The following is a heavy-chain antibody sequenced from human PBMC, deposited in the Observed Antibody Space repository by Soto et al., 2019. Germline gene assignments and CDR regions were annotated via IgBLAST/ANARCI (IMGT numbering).Heavy chain of an antibody. CDR1: GGSFSGYY. Sequence: QVQLQQWGAGLLKPSETLSLTCAVYGGSFSGYYWSWIRQPPGKGLEWIGEINHSGSTNYNPSLKSRVTISVDTSKNQFSLQLSTVTAADTAVYYCARSAYRHYYYYYGMDVWGQGTTVTVSS. CDR3: ARSAYRHYYYYYGMDV. V-gene: IGHV4-34*01. J-gene: IGHJ6*02. CDR2: INHSGST.